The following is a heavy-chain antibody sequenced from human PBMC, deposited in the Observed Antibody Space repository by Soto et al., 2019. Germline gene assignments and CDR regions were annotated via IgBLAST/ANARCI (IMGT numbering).Heavy chain of an antibody. CDR3: AKDLHSSGWAAYNFDY. CDR2: ISYDGSNK. Sequence: GGSLRLSCAASGFTFSNFGMHWVRQAPGKGLEWVALISYDGSNKYYADSVKGRFTISRDSTKNTLSLQINSLRAEASAVYYCAKDLHSSGWAAYNFDYWGQGTLVTVSS. D-gene: IGHD6-25*01. J-gene: IGHJ4*02. V-gene: IGHV3-30*18. CDR1: GFTFSNFG.